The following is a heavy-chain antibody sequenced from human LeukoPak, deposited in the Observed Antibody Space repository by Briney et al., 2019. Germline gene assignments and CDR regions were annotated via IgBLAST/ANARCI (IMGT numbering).Heavy chain of an antibody. CDR3: ARAFHYYGSGSYYLGAFDI. V-gene: IGHV4-30-2*01. J-gene: IGHJ3*02. D-gene: IGHD3-10*01. CDR2: IYHSGST. Sequence: PSQTLSLTCAVSGGSISSGGYSWSWIRQPPGKGLEWIGYIYHSGSTYYNPSLKSRVTISVHRSKNQFSLKLSSVTAADTAVYYCARAFHYYGSGSYYLGAFDIWGQGTMVTVSS. CDR1: GGSISSGGYS.